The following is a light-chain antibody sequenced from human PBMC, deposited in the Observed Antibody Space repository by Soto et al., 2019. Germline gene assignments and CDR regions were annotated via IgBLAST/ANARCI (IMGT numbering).Light chain of an antibody. CDR1: SSDVGGYNY. J-gene: IGLJ2*01. CDR2: EVN. V-gene: IGLV2-8*01. CDR3: CSYERSNFVV. Sequence: QSVLTQPPSASGSPGQSVAISCTGTSSDVGGYNYVSWYQQHPGKAPKLMIYEVNKRPSGVPDRFSGSKSGNTASLTVSGLQAEDEADYYCCSYERSNFVVLGGGNKVTV.